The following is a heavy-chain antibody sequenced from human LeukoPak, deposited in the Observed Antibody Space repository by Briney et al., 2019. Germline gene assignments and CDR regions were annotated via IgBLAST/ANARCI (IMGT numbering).Heavy chain of an antibody. D-gene: IGHD1-1*01. J-gene: IGHJ4*02. CDR1: GFMFSNNW. CDR2: IKPDGSNE. CDR3: VININWSFGS. Sequence: LSGGSLRLSCGASGFMFSNNWMSWVRQAPGKGLEWMANIKPDGSNEYYADSVKGRFTISRDNAKNSLYLHMNSLRVEDTAIYYCVININWSFGSWGQGDVVIVPS. V-gene: IGHV3-7*01.